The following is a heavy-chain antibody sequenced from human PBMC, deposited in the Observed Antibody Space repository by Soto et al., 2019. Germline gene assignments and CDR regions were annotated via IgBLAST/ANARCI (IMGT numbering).Heavy chain of an antibody. CDR1: GFSYSTYA. J-gene: IGHJ4*02. V-gene: IGHV3-23*01. CDR2: ISGSGDKT. D-gene: IGHD3-10*01. CDR3: RKSITASGIDY. Sequence: GGSLRLSCAASGFSYSTYAMSWVRQAPGKGLEWVSSISGSGDKTYYVDSVKGRFTISRDNSKNTLYLQMNSLRAEDTAVYYCRKSITASGIDYWGQGT.